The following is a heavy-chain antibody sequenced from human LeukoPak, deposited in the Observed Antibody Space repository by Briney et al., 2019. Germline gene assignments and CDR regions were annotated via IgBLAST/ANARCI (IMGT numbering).Heavy chain of an antibody. V-gene: IGHV4-4*02. D-gene: IGHD6-6*01. Sequence: SETLSLTCAVSGGSISSSNWWSWARQPPGKGLEWIGEIYLSGSTNYNPSLKSRVTISVDKSKNQFSLKLSSVTAADTAVYYCARHSPEVGAARSDGFDIWGQGTLVTVSS. CDR1: GGSISSSNW. J-gene: IGHJ3*02. CDR3: ARHSPEVGAARSDGFDI. CDR2: IYLSGST.